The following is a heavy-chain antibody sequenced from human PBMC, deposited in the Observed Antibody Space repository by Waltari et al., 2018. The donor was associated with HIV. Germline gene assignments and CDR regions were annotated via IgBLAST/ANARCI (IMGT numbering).Heavy chain of an antibody. CDR1: GGSVRSGNYY. Sequence: QVQLQESGPGLVKPSETLSLICTVSGGSVRSGNYYWSWIRQPPGKGLEWIAYIHHSRSANYNPSLKSRVTISADTSKNQFSLKVSSVTAADTAVYYCATVASIDWNSNYYTGGHFDYWGQGTLVTVSS. CDR3: ATVASIDWNSNYYTGGHFDY. V-gene: IGHV4-61*01. D-gene: IGHD4-4*01. J-gene: IGHJ4*02. CDR2: IHHSRSA.